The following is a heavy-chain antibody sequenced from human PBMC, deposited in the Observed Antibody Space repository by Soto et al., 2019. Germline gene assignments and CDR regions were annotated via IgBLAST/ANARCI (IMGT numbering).Heavy chain of an antibody. D-gene: IGHD4-17*01. Sequence: EVHLVESWGGLVTPGGSLRLSCEGSGFTFSNYNMNWVRQAPGEGLEWVSSISGTSISTRYADSVQGRFTISRDNAKRSLYLQMNSLTPEDTAIYYCVREFAYGDYWGQGILVTVS. CDR1: GFTFSNYN. CDR2: ISGTSIST. J-gene: IGHJ4*02. V-gene: IGHV3-21*01. CDR3: VREFAYGDY.